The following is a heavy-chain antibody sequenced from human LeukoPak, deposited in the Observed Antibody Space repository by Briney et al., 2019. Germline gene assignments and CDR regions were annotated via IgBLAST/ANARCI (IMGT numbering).Heavy chain of an antibody. J-gene: IGHJ6*03. CDR1: GFTFSSYG. CDR3: ARVLSGRGSLYSYYYYMDV. CDR2: IRYDGSNK. Sequence: GGSLRLSCAASGFTFSSYGMHWVRQAPGKGLEWVALIRYDGSNKYYADSVKGRFTISRDNSKNTLYLQMNSLRAEDAAVYYCARVLSGRGSLYSYYYYMDVWGKGTTVTISS. D-gene: IGHD3-10*01. V-gene: IGHV3-30*02.